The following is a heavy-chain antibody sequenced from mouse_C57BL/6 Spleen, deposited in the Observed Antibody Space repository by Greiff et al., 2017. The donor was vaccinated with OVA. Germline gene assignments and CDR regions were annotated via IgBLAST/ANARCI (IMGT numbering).Heavy chain of an antibody. D-gene: IGHD1-1*01. J-gene: IGHJ1*03. V-gene: IGHV5-4*01. CDR2: ISDGGSYT. CDR1: GFTFSSYA. Sequence: EVKVVESGGGLVKPGGSLKLSCAASGFTFSSYAMSWVRQTPEKRLEWVATISDGGSYTYYPDNVKGRFTISSDNAKNNLYLQMSHLKSEDTAMYYCARDREYYYYGSSYWYFDVWGTGTTVTVSS. CDR3: ARDREYYYYGSSYWYFDV.